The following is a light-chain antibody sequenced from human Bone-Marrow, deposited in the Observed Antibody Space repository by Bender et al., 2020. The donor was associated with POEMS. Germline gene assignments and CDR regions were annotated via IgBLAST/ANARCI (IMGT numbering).Light chain of an antibody. CDR2: EVS. Sequence: QSALTQPASVSGSPGQSITVSCTGTSSDVGRYILVSWYQQHPGKAPKLIIYEVSKRPSGVSDRFSGSKSGNTASLTISGLQAEDEADYYCSSYAGSSADVIFGGGTKLTVL. CDR1: SSDVGRYIL. V-gene: IGLV2-23*02. CDR3: SSYAGSSADVI. J-gene: IGLJ2*01.